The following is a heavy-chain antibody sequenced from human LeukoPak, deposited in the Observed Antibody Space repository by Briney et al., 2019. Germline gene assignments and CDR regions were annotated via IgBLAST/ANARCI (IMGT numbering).Heavy chain of an antibody. D-gene: IGHD6-6*01. CDR3: ARGPDYIAARRTSYYYYGMDV. Sequence: PSETLSLTCAVYGGSFSGYYWSWIRQPPGKGLEWIGEINHSGSTNYNPSLKSRVTISVDTSKNQFSLKLSSVTAADTAVYYCARGPDYIAARRTSYYYYGMDVWGQGTTVTVSS. J-gene: IGHJ6*02. V-gene: IGHV4-34*01. CDR2: INHSGST. CDR1: GGSFSGYY.